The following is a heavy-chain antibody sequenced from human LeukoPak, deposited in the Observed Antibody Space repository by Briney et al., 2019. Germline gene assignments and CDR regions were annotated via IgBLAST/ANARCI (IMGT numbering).Heavy chain of an antibody. Sequence: SETLPLTCTVSGGSISSSSYYWGWIRQPPGKGLEWIGSIYYSGTTYYNPSLKSRVTIFVDASNNQFSLKLTSVTAADTAVYYCARHSGSCFTYALDIWGQGTMVTVSS. CDR3: ARHSGSCFTYALDI. V-gene: IGHV4-39*01. CDR1: GGSISSSSYY. D-gene: IGHD1-26*01. J-gene: IGHJ3*02. CDR2: IYYSGTT.